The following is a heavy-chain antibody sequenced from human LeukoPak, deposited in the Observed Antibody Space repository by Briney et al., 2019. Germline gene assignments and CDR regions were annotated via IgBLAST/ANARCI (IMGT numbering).Heavy chain of an antibody. V-gene: IGHV3-23*01. CDR1: GFMFASYA. Sequence: GGSLRLSCAASGFMFASYAMSWVRQAPGKGLEWVAGISGSDGIVYYADSVKGRFTISRDNSKNTLYLQMNRLRVEDTAIYYCAKEFTGGWPFDSWGQGTLVTVSS. CDR3: AKEFTGGWPFDS. D-gene: IGHD6-19*01. CDR2: ISGSDGIV. J-gene: IGHJ4*02.